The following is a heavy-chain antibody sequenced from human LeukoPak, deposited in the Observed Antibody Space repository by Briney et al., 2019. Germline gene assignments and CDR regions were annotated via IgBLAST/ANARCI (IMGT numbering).Heavy chain of an antibody. CDR3: ARFLVVAATHDYYGMDV. J-gene: IGHJ6*04. CDR2: IYYSGST. D-gene: IGHD2-15*01. Sequence: PSETLSLTCTVSGGSISSYYWSWIRQPPGKGLEWIGYIYYSGSTNYNPSLKSRVTISVDTSKNQFSLKLSSVTAADTAVYYCARFLVVAATHDYYGMDVWGKGTTVTVSS. V-gene: IGHV4-59*01. CDR1: GGSISSYY.